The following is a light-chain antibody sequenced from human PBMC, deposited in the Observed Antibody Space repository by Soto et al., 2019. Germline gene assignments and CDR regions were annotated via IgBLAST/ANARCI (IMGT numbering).Light chain of an antibody. CDR1: PSVSSN. V-gene: IGKV3-15*01. Sequence: ETLMTQSPATLSVSPGESATLSCWASPSVSSNLAWYKQKPGQAPRLLIYGASTRAAGVSARFSGSGSVSEFTLTIDNLHSEDFAVYYCQQYSNWLPFTFGQGTQVAIK. J-gene: IGKJ1*01. CDR3: QQYSNWLPFT. CDR2: GAS.